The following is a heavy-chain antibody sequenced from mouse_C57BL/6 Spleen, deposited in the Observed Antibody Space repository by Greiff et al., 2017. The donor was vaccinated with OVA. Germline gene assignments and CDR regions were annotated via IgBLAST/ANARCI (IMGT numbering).Heavy chain of an antibody. Sequence: QVQLQQPGAELVKPGASVKLSCKASGYTFTSYWMQWVKQRPGQGLEWIGEIDPSDSYTNYNQKFKGKATLTVDTSSSTAYMQLSSLTSEDSAVYYCARRGGYYVTWFAYWGQGTLVTVSA. CDR1: GYTFTSYW. V-gene: IGHV1-50*01. CDR2: IDPSDSYT. D-gene: IGHD2-3*01. CDR3: ARRGGYYVTWFAY. J-gene: IGHJ3*01.